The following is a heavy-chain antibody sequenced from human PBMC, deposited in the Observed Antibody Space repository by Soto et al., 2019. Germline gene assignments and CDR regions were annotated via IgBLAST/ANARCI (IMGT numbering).Heavy chain of an antibody. CDR2: LYSGGMI. CDR3: ARSDRDYAYALNV. D-gene: IGHD3-16*01. V-gene: IGHV3-53*01. CDR1: ILTVSDNE. Sequence: GALRGYWTASILTVSDNEITWAEQAPGKGLDWVSLLYSGGMIYYADSVKGRFTISRDTSKTTLYLQMNSLRTEDTAVYYCARSDRDYAYALNVWGQGTLV. J-gene: IGHJ3*01.